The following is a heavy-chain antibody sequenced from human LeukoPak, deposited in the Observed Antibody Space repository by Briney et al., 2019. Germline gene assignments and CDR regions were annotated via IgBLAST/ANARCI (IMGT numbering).Heavy chain of an antibody. CDR2: LSYDGSNE. D-gene: IGHD3-16*01. J-gene: IGHJ4*02. V-gene: IGHV3-30*03. CDR3: AREWGNSVLPSDY. Sequence: GGSLRLSCAASGFTFSSYGMHWVRQAPGKGLEWVAVLSYDGSNEYYADSVKGRFTISRDNSKNTVYLQMNSVRAEDTAVYYCAREWGNSVLPSDYWGQGTLVTVSP. CDR1: GFTFSSYG.